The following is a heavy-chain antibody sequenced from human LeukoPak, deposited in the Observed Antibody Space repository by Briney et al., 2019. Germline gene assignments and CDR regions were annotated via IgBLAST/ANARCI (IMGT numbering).Heavy chain of an antibody. CDR3: ARWRYYDSSGYYYYFDY. CDR1: EFTFSKYR. V-gene: IGHV3-7*01. Sequence: GGSLRLSCAASEFTFSKYRMSWVRQAPGKGLEWVANINQDGSEKYYVDSVKGRFTISRDNAKNSLYLQMNSLRAEDTAVYYCARWRYYDSSGYYYYFDYWGLGTLVTVSS. D-gene: IGHD3-22*01. J-gene: IGHJ4*02. CDR2: INQDGSEK.